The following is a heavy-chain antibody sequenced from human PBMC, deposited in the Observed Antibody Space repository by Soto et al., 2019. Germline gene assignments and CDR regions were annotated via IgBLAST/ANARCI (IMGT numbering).Heavy chain of an antibody. CDR3: AREWPHLDC. CDR1: GFTVSSNY. V-gene: IGHV3-53*01. Sequence: GGALRLSCAASGFTVSSNYMSWVRQAPGKGLEWVSVIYSGGSTFYADSVKGRFTISRDNSKNMVYLQLNRMRAEDTAVYYCAREWPHLDCWGQGTLVTVSS. CDR2: IYSGGST. J-gene: IGHJ4*02.